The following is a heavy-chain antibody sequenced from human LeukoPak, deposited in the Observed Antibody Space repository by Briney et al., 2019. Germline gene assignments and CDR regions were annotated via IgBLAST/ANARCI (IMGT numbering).Heavy chain of an antibody. CDR2: IYYSGST. D-gene: IGHD1-26*01. CDR3: ARHEGATYYFDY. J-gene: IGHJ4*02. CDR1: GGSISSSSYY. V-gene: IGHV4-39*01. Sequence: PSETLSLTCTVSGGSISSSSYYWGWIRQPPGKGLEWIGSIYYSGSTYYNPSLKSRVTISVDTSKNQFSLKLSSVTAADTAVYYCARHEGATYYFDYWGQGTLVTVSS.